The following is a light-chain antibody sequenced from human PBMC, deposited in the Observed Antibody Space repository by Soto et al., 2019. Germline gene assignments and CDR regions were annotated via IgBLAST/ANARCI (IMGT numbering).Light chain of an antibody. CDR1: QDIGDW. CDR3: QQADSFPIT. CDR2: AAS. J-gene: IGKJ5*01. Sequence: DIQMTQSPSSVSASVGDRVSITCRASQDIGDWLAWYQQKPGKAPKLLVYAASSLQSGVPSRFSGSGSGTDFTLTIGSLQPEDFATYYCQQADSFPITFGQGTRLEIK. V-gene: IGKV1-12*01.